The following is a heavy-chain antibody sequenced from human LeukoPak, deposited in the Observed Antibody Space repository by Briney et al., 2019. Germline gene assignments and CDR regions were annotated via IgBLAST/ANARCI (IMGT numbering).Heavy chain of an antibody. Sequence: GGSLRLSCVASGFTFTDFAMNWVRQVPPKGPEWVSHIGGGGVDREYEESVKGRFTVSRDNSRNSLYLQMNSLRGEDTAIYYCVKDSIERNGVYDAFDVWGQGTKVTVAS. CDR3: VKDSIERNGVYDAFDV. V-gene: IGHV3-23*01. D-gene: IGHD2-8*01. CDR1: GFTFTDFA. CDR2: IGGGGVDR. J-gene: IGHJ3*01.